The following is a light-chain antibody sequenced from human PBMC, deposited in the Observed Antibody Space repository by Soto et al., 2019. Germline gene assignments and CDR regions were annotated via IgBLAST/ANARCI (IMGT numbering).Light chain of an antibody. Sequence: QSALTQPRSVSGSPGQSVTISCTGTSSDVGGYNYVSWYQQHPGKAPRLMIYDVSKRPSGVPDRFSGSKSGITASLTISGLQAEDEADYYCCSYAGSYTSYVFGTGTKLTVL. V-gene: IGLV2-11*01. CDR3: CSYAGSYTSYV. CDR1: SSDVGGYNY. J-gene: IGLJ1*01. CDR2: DVS.